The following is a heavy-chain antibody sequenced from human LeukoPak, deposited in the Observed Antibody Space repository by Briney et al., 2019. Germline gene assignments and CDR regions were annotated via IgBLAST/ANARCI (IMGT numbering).Heavy chain of an antibody. CDR2: ISYDGSNK. CDR1: GFTFSSYG. D-gene: IGHD3-16*01. J-gene: IGHJ4*02. V-gene: IGHV3-30*18. Sequence: GGSLRLSCAASGFTFSSYGMHWVRQAPGKGLEWVAVISYDGSNKYYADSVKGRFTISRDNSKNTLYLQMNSLRAEDTGVYYCAKDGGAARYYFDYWGQGTLVTVSS. CDR3: AKDGGAARYYFDY.